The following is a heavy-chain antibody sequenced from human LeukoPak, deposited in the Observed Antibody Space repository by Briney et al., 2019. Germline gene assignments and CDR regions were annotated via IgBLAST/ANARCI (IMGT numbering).Heavy chain of an antibody. Sequence: ASAKVSCKASGYTFTSYDINWVRQATGQGLEWMGWMNPNSGNTGYAQKFQGRVTMTRNTSISTAYMELSSLRSEDTAVYYCARTPIVVVPAAIRAVGYFDYWGQGTLVTVSS. J-gene: IGHJ4*02. CDR3: ARTPIVVVPAAIRAVGYFDY. CDR2: MNPNSGNT. D-gene: IGHD2-2*02. V-gene: IGHV1-8*01. CDR1: GYTFTSYD.